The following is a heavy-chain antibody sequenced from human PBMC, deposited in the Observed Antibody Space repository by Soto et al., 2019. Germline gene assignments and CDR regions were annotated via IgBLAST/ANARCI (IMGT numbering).Heavy chain of an antibody. J-gene: IGHJ6*02. Sequence: HGESLKISCQDSGYSFTSYWISWVRQMPGKGLEWMGRIDPSDSYTNYSPSFQGHVTISADKSISTAYLQWSSLKASDTAMYYCASPMNYSSSWMVRYYYYGMDVWGQGTTVTVSS. V-gene: IGHV5-10-1*01. D-gene: IGHD6-13*01. CDR2: IDPSDSYT. CDR1: GYSFTSYW. CDR3: ASPMNYSSSWMVRYYYYGMDV.